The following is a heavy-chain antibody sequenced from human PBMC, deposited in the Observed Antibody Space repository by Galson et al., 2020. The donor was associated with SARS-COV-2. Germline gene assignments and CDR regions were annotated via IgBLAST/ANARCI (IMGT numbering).Heavy chain of an antibody. CDR2: VFDSAIN. Sequence: SETLSLTCAVSGGSISSGLHYWACFRQPPGQRLEWIWTVFDSAINNYNASHESRVTVSIDTSTNHFSLRLSSVTAADTAIYYCARGSSSYNWFDPRGQGTLVSVSS. V-gene: IGHV4-39*07. CDR1: GGSISSGLHY. CDR3: ARGSSSYNWFDP. J-gene: IGHJ5*02.